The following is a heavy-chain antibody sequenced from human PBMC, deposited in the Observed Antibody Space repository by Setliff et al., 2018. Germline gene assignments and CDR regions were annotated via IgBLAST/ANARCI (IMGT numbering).Heavy chain of an antibody. J-gene: IGHJ6*02. CDR1: GYTFTSYA. CDR2: INAGNGNT. Sequence: ASVKVSCKASGYTFTSYAMHWVRQAPGQRLEWMGWINAGNGNTKYSQKFQGRVTITRDTSASTAYMELSSLRSEDTAVYYCARDPASSGYDTYYYYYYGMDVWGQGTTVTVTS. V-gene: IGHV1-3*01. D-gene: IGHD5-12*01. CDR3: ARDPASSGYDTYYYYYYGMDV.